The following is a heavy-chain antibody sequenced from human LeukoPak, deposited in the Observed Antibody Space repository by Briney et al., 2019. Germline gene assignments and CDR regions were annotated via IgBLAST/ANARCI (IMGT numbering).Heavy chain of an antibody. V-gene: IGHV3-66*01. CDR2: IYSGGST. CDR3: ARDGDCSGGSCYPSEAY. J-gene: IGHJ4*02. CDR1: GLSVRGSY. Sequence: GGSLRLSCVASGLSVRGSYMSWVRQAPGKGLEWVSVIYSGGSTYYADSVKGRFTISRDNSKNTLYLQMNNLRAEDTAVYYCARDGDCSGGSCYPSEAYWGQGTLVTVSS. D-gene: IGHD2-15*01.